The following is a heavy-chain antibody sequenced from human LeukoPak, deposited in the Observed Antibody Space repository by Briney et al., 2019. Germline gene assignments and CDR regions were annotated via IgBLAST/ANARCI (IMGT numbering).Heavy chain of an antibody. V-gene: IGHV2-5*02. CDR3: AHKGGSSWPLVYFDY. J-gene: IGHJ4*02. CDR1: GFSLSTGAVG. D-gene: IGHD6-13*01. CDR2: IYWDDDK. Sequence: SGPTLVNPTQTLTLTCTFSGFSLSTGAVGVGWIRQPPGKALEWVALIYWDDDKRYNLSLKSRLTITKDTSKNQVVLTMTNMDPVDTATYYCAHKGGSSWPLVYFDYWGQGTLVTVSS.